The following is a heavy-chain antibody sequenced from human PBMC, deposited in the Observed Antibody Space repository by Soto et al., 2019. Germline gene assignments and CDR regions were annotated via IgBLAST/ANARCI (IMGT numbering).Heavy chain of an antibody. J-gene: IGHJ4*02. V-gene: IGHV1-46*01. D-gene: IGHD2-15*01. Sequence: ASVKVSCKASGYTFTSYYMHWVRQAPGQGLEWMGIINPSGGSTSYAQKFQGRVTMTRDTSTSTVHMELSSLRSEDTAVYYCARNPKDCSGGSCYSSPPDYWGQGTLVTVSS. CDR3: ARNPKDCSGGSCYSSPPDY. CDR1: GYTFTSYY. CDR2: INPSGGST.